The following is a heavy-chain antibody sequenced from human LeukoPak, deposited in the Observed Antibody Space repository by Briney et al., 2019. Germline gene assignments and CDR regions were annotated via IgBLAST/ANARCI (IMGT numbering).Heavy chain of an antibody. D-gene: IGHD2-21*02. CDR1: GYSISSGYY. V-gene: IGHV4-38-2*02. CDR2: IYHSGST. J-gene: IGHJ4*02. CDR3: AREGNCGGDCSGVH. Sequence: PSETLSLTCTVSGYSISSGYYWGWIRQPPGKGLEWIGSIYHSGSTYYNPSLKSRVTISVDTSKNQFSLKLSSVTAADTAVYYCAREGNCGGDCSGVHWGQGTLVTVSS.